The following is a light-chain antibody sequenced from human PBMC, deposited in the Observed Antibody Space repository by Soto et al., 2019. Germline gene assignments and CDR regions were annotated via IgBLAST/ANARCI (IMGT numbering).Light chain of an antibody. CDR3: AAWDDSLSGQV. Sequence: QAVLTQPPSASGTPGQRATLSCSGSSSNIGSNYVYWYQQLPGTAPKLLIYRNNQRPSGVPDRFSGSKSGTSASLAISGLRSEDEADYYCAAWDDSLSGQVFGTGTKVTVL. CDR1: SSNIGSNY. V-gene: IGLV1-47*01. CDR2: RNN. J-gene: IGLJ1*01.